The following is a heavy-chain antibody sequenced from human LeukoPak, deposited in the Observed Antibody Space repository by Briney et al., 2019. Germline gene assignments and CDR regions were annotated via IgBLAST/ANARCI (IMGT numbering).Heavy chain of an antibody. J-gene: IGHJ6*03. V-gene: IGHV3-21*01. CDR1: GFTFSSYS. CDR2: ISSSSSYI. Sequence: GGSLRLSCAASGFTFSSYSMNWVRHAPGKGLEWVSSISSSSSYIYYADSVKCRFTISRDNAKNSLYLQMNSLRAEDTAVYYCARENGCCRTSCLYYYYYYMDVWGKGTTVTVSS. D-gene: IGHD2-2*01. CDR3: ARENGCCRTSCLYYYYYYMDV.